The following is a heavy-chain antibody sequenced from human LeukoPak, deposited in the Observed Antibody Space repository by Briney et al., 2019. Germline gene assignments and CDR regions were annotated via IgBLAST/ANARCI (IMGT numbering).Heavy chain of an antibody. D-gene: IGHD6-6*01. J-gene: IGHJ3*02. Sequence: PSQTLSLTCAVFGGSISSGGYSWSWIRQPPGKGLEWIGYIYHSGSTYYNPSLKSRVTISVDRSKNQFSLKLSSVTAADTAVYYCARGVPGDAFDIWGQGTMVTVSS. CDR1: GGSISSGGYS. V-gene: IGHV4-30-2*01. CDR2: IYHSGST. CDR3: ARGVPGDAFDI.